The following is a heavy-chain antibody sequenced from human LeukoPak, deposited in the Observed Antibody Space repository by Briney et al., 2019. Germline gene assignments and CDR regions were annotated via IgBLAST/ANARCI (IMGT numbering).Heavy chain of an antibody. CDR2: IKQDGSEK. J-gene: IGHJ4*02. V-gene: IGHV3-7*01. CDR3: ARVPYYYDSSGYQSGGFDY. CDR1: GFTFSSYW. D-gene: IGHD3-22*01. Sequence: GGSLRLSCAASGFTFSSYWMSWVRQAPGKGLEWVANIKQDGSEKYYVDSVKGRFTISRDNAKNSLYLQMNSLRAEDTAVYYCARVPYYYDSSGYQSGGFDYWGQGTLVTVSS.